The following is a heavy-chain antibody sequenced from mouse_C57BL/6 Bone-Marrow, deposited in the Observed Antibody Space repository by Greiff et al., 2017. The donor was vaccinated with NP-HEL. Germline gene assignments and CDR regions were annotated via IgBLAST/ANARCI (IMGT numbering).Heavy chain of an antibody. CDR2: IRLKSDNYAT. CDR3: TGGNSSMDY. J-gene: IGHJ4*01. CDR1: GFTFSNYW. Sequence: DVQLQESGGGLVQPGGSMKLSCVASGFTFSNYWMNWVRQSPEKGLEWVAQIRLKSDNYATHYAESVKGRFTISRDDSKCSVYLQMNNLRAEDTGIYYCTGGNSSMDYWGQGTSVTVSS. D-gene: IGHD2-1*01. V-gene: IGHV6-3*01.